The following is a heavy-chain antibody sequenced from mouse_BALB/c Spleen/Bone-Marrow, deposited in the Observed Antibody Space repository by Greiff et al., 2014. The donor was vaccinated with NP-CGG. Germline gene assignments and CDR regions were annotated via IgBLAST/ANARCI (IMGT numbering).Heavy chain of an antibody. D-gene: IGHD1-1*01. Sequence: QVQLQQSGPELVKPGASVKISCKASGYSFTSYYIHWVKQRPGQGLEWIGWIFPGSGNTKYNEKFKGKATLTADTSSSTAYMQLSSLTSENSAVYFCARGKFPTVVATGAMDYWGQGTSVTVSS. CDR2: IFPGSGNT. CDR3: ARGKFPTVVATGAMDY. CDR1: GYSFTSYY. J-gene: IGHJ4*01. V-gene: IGHV1-66*01.